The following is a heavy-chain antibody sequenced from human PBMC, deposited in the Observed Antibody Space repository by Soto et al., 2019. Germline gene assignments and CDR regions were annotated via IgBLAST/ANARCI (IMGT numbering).Heavy chain of an antibody. D-gene: IGHD3-22*01. Sequence: GGSLRLSCAASGFTVSSNYMSWVRQAPGKGLEWVSVIYSGGSTYYADSVKGRFTISRDNSKNTLYLQMNSLRAEDTAVYYCARDLYYYDSSGYFDIWGQGTMVTVSS. J-gene: IGHJ3*02. CDR1: GFTVSSNY. CDR3: ARDLYYYDSSGYFDI. V-gene: IGHV3-53*01. CDR2: IYSGGST.